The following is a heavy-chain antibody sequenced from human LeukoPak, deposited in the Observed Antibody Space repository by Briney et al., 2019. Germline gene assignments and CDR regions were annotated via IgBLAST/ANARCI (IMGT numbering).Heavy chain of an antibody. Sequence: GGSLRLSCAASGFTFSSYAMTWVRQAPGKGLVWLSRINSDGTITSYADSLEGRFTIPRDNAKNTVYLQMNSLRAEDTAVYYCARPGVGFDYWGQGALVTVSS. CDR1: GFTFSSYA. J-gene: IGHJ4*02. V-gene: IGHV3-74*01. CDR2: INSDGTIT. CDR3: ARPGVGFDY.